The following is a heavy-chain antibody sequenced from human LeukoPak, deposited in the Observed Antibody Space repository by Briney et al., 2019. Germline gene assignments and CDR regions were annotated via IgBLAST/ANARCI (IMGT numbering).Heavy chain of an antibody. CDR2: IHYSGSN. CDR3: ARVDGGSGNYYSPSLDY. CDR1: GGSITSYY. V-gene: IGHV4-59*01. J-gene: IGHJ4*02. Sequence: SETLSLTCTVSGGSITSYYWSWVRQPPGKGLEWSAYIHYSGSNNYNPSFKSRVTISVNTSKNQFSLKLSSVTAADTAVYYCARVDGGSGNYYSPSLDYWSQGTLVTVSS. D-gene: IGHD3-10*01.